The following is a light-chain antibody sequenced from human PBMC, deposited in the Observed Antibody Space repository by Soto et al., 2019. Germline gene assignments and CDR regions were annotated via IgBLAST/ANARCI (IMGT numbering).Light chain of an antibody. CDR3: QQRHRWPIT. Sequence: EVVLTQSPVSLSLSPGERATLSCRASQSFRGLLAWYQQKPGQAPRLLIYDAYNRATGIPPRFSGSGSGTDFTLTISSLEPEASAVYYCQQRHRWPITFGQGTRLESK. J-gene: IGKJ5*01. V-gene: IGKV3-11*01. CDR2: DAY. CDR1: QSFRGL.